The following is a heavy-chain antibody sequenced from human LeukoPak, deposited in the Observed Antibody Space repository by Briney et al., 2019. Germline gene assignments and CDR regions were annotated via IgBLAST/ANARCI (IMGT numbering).Heavy chain of an antibody. V-gene: IGHV1-3*01. D-gene: IGHD1-26*01. CDR2: INAGNGNT. Sequence: ASVKVSCKASGYTFTTYAIQWVRQAPGQRLEWMGWINAGNGNTKYSQKFQGRVTITADESTSTAYMELSSLRSEDTAVYYCAREGTIVGATSYFDYWGQGTLVTVSS. J-gene: IGHJ4*02. CDR1: GYTFTTYA. CDR3: AREGTIVGATSYFDY.